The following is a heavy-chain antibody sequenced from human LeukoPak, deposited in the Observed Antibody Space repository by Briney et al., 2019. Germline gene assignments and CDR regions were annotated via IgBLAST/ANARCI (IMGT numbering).Heavy chain of an antibody. CDR3: ARVLYCSSTSCKPPYYYYYMDV. D-gene: IGHD2-2*01. CDR2: ISAYNGNT. CDR1: GYTFTGYY. J-gene: IGHJ6*03. V-gene: IGHV1-18*04. Sequence: ASVKVSCKASGYTFTGYYMHWVRQAPGQGLEWMGWISAYNGNTNYAQKLQGRVTMTTDTSTSTAYMELRSLRSDDTAVYYCARVLYCSSTSCKPPYYYYYMDVWGKGTTVTISS.